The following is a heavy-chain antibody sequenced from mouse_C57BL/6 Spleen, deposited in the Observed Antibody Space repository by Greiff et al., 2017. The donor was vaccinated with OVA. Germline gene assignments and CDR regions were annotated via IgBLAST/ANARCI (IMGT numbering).Heavy chain of an antibody. CDR3: TRGGFITTVVATPMDY. CDR1: GYTFTDYE. CDR2: IDPETGGT. J-gene: IGHJ4*01. Sequence: QVQLQQSGAELVRPGASVTLSCKASGYTFTDYELHWVKQTPVHGLEWIGAIDPETGGTAYNQKFKGKAILTADKSSSTAYMELRRLTSEDSAVYYCTRGGFITTVVATPMDYWGQGTSVTVSS. D-gene: IGHD1-1*01. V-gene: IGHV1-15*01.